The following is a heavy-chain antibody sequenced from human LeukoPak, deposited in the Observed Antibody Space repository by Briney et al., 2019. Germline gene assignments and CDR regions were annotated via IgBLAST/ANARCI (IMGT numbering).Heavy chain of an antibody. V-gene: IGHV1-46*01. CDR3: ARTYYDSSGYHYFDY. D-gene: IGHD3-22*01. CDR2: INPSGGST. J-gene: IGHJ4*02. Sequence: ASVKVSCKASGYTFTSYYMHWVRQAPGQGLEWMGIINPSGGSTSYAQKFQGRVTMTRDTSTSTVYMEPSSLRSEDTAVYYCARTYYDSSGYHYFDYWGQGTLVTVSS. CDR1: GYTFTSYY.